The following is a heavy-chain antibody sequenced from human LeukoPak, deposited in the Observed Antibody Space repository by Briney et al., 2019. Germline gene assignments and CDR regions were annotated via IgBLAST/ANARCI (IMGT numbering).Heavy chain of an antibody. D-gene: IGHD3-10*01. Sequence: ASVKVSCKASGYTFTGYYMHWVRQAPGQGLEWMGWINPNSGGTNYAQKFRGRVTMTRDTSISTAYMELSRLRSEDTAVYYCAGDMGNWFDPWGQGTLVTVSS. CDR3: AGDMGNWFDP. CDR2: INPNSGGT. V-gene: IGHV1-2*02. J-gene: IGHJ5*02. CDR1: GYTFTGYY.